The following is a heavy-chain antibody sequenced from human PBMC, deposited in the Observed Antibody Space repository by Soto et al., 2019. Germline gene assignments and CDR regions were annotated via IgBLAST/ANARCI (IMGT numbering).Heavy chain of an antibody. V-gene: IGHV1-69*01. Sequence: QVQLVQSGAEVKKPGSSVKVSCKASRGTFSSYAINWVRQAPGQGLEWMGGIIPLSGKPNYSQKFQGRVTITADESTITAYMELSSLRSEDTAVYYCARDHEYGNWFDSWGQGSLVTVSS. CDR3: ARDHEYGNWFDS. D-gene: IGHD2-2*01. CDR2: IIPLSGKP. J-gene: IGHJ5*01. CDR1: RGTFSSYA.